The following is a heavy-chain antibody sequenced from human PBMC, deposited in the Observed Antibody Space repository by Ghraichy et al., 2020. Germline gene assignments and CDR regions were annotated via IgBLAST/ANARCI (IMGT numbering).Heavy chain of an antibody. CDR3: ARRVVPAAISGMDV. CDR2: INHSGST. V-gene: IGHV4-34*01. D-gene: IGHD2-2*02. CDR1: GGSFSGYY. J-gene: IGHJ6*02. Sequence: PETLSLTCAVYGGSFSGYYWSWIRQPPGKGLEWIGEINHSGSTNYNPSLKSRVTISVDTSKNQFSLKLSSVTAADTAVYYCARRVVPAAISGMDVWGQGTTVTVSS.